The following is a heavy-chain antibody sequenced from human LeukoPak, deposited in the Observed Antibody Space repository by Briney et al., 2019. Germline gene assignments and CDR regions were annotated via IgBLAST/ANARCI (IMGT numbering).Heavy chain of an antibody. Sequence: SGPTLVNLTRTLTLTCTFWGFSLTPSGVGVGWIRQPPGKALECLALICWDDDKHYSSSVKSRLSITKDTSKNQVVLTMTNMDPVDTATYYCAHALAGWGNPDFDYWGQGTLVTVSS. CDR2: ICWDDDK. D-gene: IGHD2-8*02. CDR3: AHALAGWGNPDFDY. J-gene: IGHJ4*02. V-gene: IGHV2-5*02. CDR1: GFSLTPSGVG.